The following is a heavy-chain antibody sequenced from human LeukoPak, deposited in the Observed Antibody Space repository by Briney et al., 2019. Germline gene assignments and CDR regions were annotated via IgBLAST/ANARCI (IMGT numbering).Heavy chain of an antibody. D-gene: IGHD5-18*01. CDR3: ARVVRGYSYGVWSHYYYYYYMDV. CDR2: IKQDGSEK. CDR1: GFTFSSYG. J-gene: IGHJ6*03. Sequence: GGTLRLSCAASGFTFSSYGMSWVRQAPGKGLEWVANIKQDGSEKYYVDSVKGRFTISRDNAKNSLYLQMNSLRAEDTAMYYCARVVRGYSYGVWSHYYYYYYMDVWGKGTTVTVSS. V-gene: IGHV3-7*01.